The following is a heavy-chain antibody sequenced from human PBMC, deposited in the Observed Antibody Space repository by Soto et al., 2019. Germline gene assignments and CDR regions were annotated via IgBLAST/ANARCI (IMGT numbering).Heavy chain of an antibody. CDR3: SRGILV. CDR1: GGSMNSGGYC. D-gene: IGHD2-15*01. J-gene: IGHJ4*02. Sequence: QVQLQESGPGLVKPSQTLSLTCTVSGGSMNSGGYCWNWIRQHPGEGLEWIGCISYGGTTSYNPSLKSRVTISVDTSKNQFSLKLSSVTAAHTAVYYCSRGILVWGQGTLITVSS. V-gene: IGHV4-31*03. CDR2: ISYGGTT.